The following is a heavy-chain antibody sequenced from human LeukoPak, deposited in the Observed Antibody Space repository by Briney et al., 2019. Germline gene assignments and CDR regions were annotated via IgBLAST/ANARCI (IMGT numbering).Heavy chain of an antibody. V-gene: IGHV4-34*01. CDR2: ISHSGST. CDR3: ARVLDYDSSGYSPRIDY. D-gene: IGHD3-22*01. Sequence: PSGTLSLTCAVYGGSFSGYYWSWIRQPPGKGLEWIGEISHSGSTNYNPSLKSRVTISVDTSKNQFSLKLSSVTAADTAVYYCARVLDYDSSGYSPRIDYWGQGTLVTVSS. CDR1: GGSFSGYY. J-gene: IGHJ4*02.